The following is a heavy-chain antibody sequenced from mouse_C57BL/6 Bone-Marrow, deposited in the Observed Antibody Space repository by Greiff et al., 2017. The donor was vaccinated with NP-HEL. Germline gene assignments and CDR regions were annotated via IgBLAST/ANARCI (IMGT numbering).Heavy chain of an antibody. CDR1: GFTFTDYY. J-gene: IGHJ1*03. D-gene: IGHD1-1*01. CDR2: IRNKANGYTT. Sequence: EVKLMESGGGLVQPGGSLSLSCAASGFTFTDYYMSWVRQPPGKALEWLGFIRNKANGYTTEYSASVKGRFTTSRDNSQSILYLQMNALRAEDSATYYCASVYCYGSSYDWYFDVWGTGTTVTVSS. CDR3: ASVYCYGSSYDWYFDV. V-gene: IGHV7-3*01.